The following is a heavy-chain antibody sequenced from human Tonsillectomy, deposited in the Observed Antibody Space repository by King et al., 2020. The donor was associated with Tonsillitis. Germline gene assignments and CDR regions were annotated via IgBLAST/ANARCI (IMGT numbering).Heavy chain of an antibody. D-gene: IGHD4/OR15-4a*01. Sequence: QLVQSGGGVAQPGGSLRLSCAASGFTFDDYVMHWVRQVPGKGLEWVSLISGAGDKTYYADSVRGRFTISRDNKKNSLYLQMNSLRSGDTALYYCAKDLTDWGHGTLVTVSS. V-gene: IGHV3-43*02. J-gene: IGHJ4*01. CDR3: AKDLTD. CDR1: GFTFDDYV. CDR2: ISGAGDKT.